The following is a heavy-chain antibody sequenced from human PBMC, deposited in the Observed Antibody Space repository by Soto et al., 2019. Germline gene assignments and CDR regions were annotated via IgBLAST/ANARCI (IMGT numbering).Heavy chain of an antibody. J-gene: IGHJ4*02. CDR2: ISDSGGYT. CDR3: GKEEATSIALES. V-gene: IGHV3-11*06. Sequence: LXLSCVVSGFTFREYYMTWIRQAPGKGLEWLSYISDSGGYTNYADSVKGRFTISRDNAKNSLFLQMNSLRPEDTAVYYCGKEEATSIALESWGQGSLVTGSS. D-gene: IGHD6-6*01. CDR1: GFTFREYY.